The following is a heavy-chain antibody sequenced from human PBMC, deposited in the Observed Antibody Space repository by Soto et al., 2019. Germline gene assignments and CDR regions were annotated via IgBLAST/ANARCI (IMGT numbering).Heavy chain of an antibody. V-gene: IGHV3-7*01. Sequence: EVQLVESGGGLVQPGGSLRLSCAASGFTFSNYWMNWVRQVPGKGLEWGANIKGDGSEKYFVDSVKGRFTISRDNAKNSLYLQMNSLRAEDTATYYCARDLGRTAAGYYYYYAMDVWGQGTTVTVSS. CDR3: ARDLGRTAAGYYYYYAMDV. J-gene: IGHJ6*02. CDR1: GFTFSNYW. CDR2: IKGDGSEK. D-gene: IGHD2-2*01.